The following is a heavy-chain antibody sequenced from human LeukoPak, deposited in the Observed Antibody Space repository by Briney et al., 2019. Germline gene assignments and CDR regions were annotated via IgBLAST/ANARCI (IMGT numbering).Heavy chain of an antibody. Sequence: PGGSLRLSCAASGFTFSSYAMSWVRQGPGKGLEWVSAISGSGGSTYYADSVKGRFTISRDNSKNTLYLQMNSLRAEDTAVYYCASGVRQLLYYYYYYMDVWGKGTTVTVSS. CDR1: GFTFSSYA. D-gene: IGHD2-2*01. CDR3: ASGVRQLLYYYYYYMDV. V-gene: IGHV3-23*01. CDR2: ISGSGGST. J-gene: IGHJ6*03.